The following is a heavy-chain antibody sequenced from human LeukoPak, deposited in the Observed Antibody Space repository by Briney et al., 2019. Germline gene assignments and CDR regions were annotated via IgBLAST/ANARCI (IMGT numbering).Heavy chain of an antibody. V-gene: IGHV1-3*01. CDR3: ARGDPPYSTNWFDP. CDR1: GYTFTSFP. CDR2: INAGNGNT. J-gene: IGHJ5*02. Sequence: ASVKVSCKASGYTFTSFPMHWVRQAPGQRLEWMGWINAGNGNTKYSQKFQGRVTITRDTSASTAYMDLSSLRSEDTAVYYCARGDPPYSTNWFDPWGQGTLVTVSS. D-gene: IGHD4-11*01.